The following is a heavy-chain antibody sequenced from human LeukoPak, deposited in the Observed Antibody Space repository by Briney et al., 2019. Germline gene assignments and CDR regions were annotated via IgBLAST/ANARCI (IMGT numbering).Heavy chain of an antibody. D-gene: IGHD2-8*02. CDR3: ARGAGGSHHFFDY. Sequence: SETLSLTCAVSGGSISTYDWSWIRQPAGKGLEWIGRIFTTGTTNYDPSLQSRVTMSIDTSKNQFSLKLRSVTAADTAVYYCARGAGGSHHFFDYWGQGTLVTVSS. V-gene: IGHV4-4*07. CDR1: GGSISTYD. CDR2: IFTTGTT. J-gene: IGHJ4*02.